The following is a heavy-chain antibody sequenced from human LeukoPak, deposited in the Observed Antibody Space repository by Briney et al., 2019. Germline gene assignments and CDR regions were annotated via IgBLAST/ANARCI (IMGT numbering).Heavy chain of an antibody. J-gene: IGHJ4*02. V-gene: IGHV3-30*18. D-gene: IGHD4-11*01. Sequence: PGGSLRLSCAASGFTFSSYGMHWVRQAPGKGLEWVALISYDGSNKYYADSVKGRFTISRDNSKNTLYLQMNSLRAEDTAVYYCAKRGSFLTKEFDYWGQGTLVTVSS. CDR3: AKRGSFLTKEFDY. CDR1: GFTFSSYG. CDR2: ISYDGSNK.